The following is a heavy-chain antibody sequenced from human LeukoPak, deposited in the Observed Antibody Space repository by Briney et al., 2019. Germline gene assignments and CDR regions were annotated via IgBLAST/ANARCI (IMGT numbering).Heavy chain of an antibody. CDR1: GFTFSSYA. D-gene: IGHD3-22*01. V-gene: IGHV3-21*01. Sequence: GGSLRLSCAASGFTFSSYAMHWVRQAPGKGLEWVSSISSSSSYMYYADSVKGRFTISRDNAKNSLYLQMNSLRAEDTAVYYCARLHYYDSSGYYYEAVPFDYWGQGTLVTVSS. J-gene: IGHJ4*02. CDR3: ARLHYYDSSGYYYEAVPFDY. CDR2: ISSSSSYM.